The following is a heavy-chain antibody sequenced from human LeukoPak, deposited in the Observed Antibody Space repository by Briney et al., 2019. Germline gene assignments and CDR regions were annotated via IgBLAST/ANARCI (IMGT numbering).Heavy chain of an antibody. CDR3: ARDYGNAFDI. CDR1: GGSISSYY. CDR2: IYYSGST. V-gene: IGHV4-59*01. J-gene: IGHJ3*02. Sequence: SETLSLTCTVSGGSISSYYWSWIRQPPGKGLEWIGYIYYSGSTNYDPSLKSRVTISVDTSKNQFSLKLSSVTAADTAVYYCARDYGNAFDIWGQGTMVTVSS. D-gene: IGHD4-17*01.